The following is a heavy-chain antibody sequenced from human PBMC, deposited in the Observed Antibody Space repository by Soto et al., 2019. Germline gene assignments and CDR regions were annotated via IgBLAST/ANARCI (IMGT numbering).Heavy chain of an antibody. D-gene: IGHD2-15*01. CDR3: ARDLEVVVAATPPGGFDP. Sequence: SVKVSCKASGGTFSSYAISWVRQAPGQGLEWMGGIIPIFGTANYAQKFQGRVTITRDTSASTAYMELRSLRSDDTAVYYCARDLEVVVAATPPGGFDPWGQGTLVTVSS. CDR1: GGTFSSYA. CDR2: IIPIFGTA. J-gene: IGHJ5*02. V-gene: IGHV1-69*05.